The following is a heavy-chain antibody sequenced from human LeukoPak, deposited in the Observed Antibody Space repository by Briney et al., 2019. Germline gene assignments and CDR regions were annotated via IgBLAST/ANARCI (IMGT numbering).Heavy chain of an antibody. Sequence: SETLSLTCTVSGGSISSYYWSWIRQPPGKGLEWIGYIYYSGSTNYNPSLKSRVTISVDTSKNQFSLKLSSVTAADTAVYYCASSRIAALYYYYYMDVWGKGTTVTVSS. CDR3: ASSRIAALYYYYYMDV. V-gene: IGHV4-59*01. J-gene: IGHJ6*03. CDR2: IYYSGST. D-gene: IGHD6-6*01. CDR1: GGSISSYY.